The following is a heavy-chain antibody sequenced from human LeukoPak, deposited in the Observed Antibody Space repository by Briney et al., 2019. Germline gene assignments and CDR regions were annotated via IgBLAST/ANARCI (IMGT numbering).Heavy chain of an antibody. J-gene: IGHJ6*02. CDR2: ISYDGSNK. CDR1: GFTFSSYG. V-gene: IGHV3-30*18. D-gene: IGHD5-18*01. Sequence: GRSLRLSCAASGFTFSSYGMHWVRQAPGKGLEWVAVISYDGSNKYYADSVKGRFTISRDNSKNTLYLQMNSLRAEDTAVYYCAKDLGEIQLWTGMDVWGQGTTVTVSS. CDR3: AKDLGEIQLWTGMDV.